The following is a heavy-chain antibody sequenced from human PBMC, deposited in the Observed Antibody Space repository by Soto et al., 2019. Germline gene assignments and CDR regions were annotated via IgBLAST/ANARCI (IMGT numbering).Heavy chain of an antibody. CDR1: GGTFSSYA. CDR3: ARGPPYGGNSGGATDY. D-gene: IGHD4-17*01. CDR2: IIPIFGTA. V-gene: IGHV1-69*13. J-gene: IGHJ4*02. Sequence: SVKVSCKASGGTFSSYAISWVRQAPGQGLEWMGGIIPIFGTANYAQKFQGRVTINADESTSTAYMELSSLRSEDTAVYYCARGPPYGGNSGGATDYWGQGTLVTVSS.